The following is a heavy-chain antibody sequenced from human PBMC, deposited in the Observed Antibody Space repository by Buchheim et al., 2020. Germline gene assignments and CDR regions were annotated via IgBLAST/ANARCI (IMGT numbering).Heavy chain of an antibody. CDR1: GGTFSSYA. Sequence: QVQLVQSGAEVKKPGSSVKVSCKASGGTFSSYAISWVRQAPGQGLEWMGGIIPIFGTANYAQKFQGRVTITADESTSTAYMELSSLRSEDTAVYYCARGGGYYDFWSGYYRGDYYYYGMDVWGQGTT. CDR2: IIPIFGTA. V-gene: IGHV1-69*12. CDR3: ARGGGYYDFWSGYYRGDYYYYGMDV. D-gene: IGHD3-3*01. J-gene: IGHJ6*02.